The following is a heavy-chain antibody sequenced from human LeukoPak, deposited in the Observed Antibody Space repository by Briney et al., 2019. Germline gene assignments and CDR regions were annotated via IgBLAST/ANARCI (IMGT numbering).Heavy chain of an antibody. CDR3: ARAFQLLSGMDV. V-gene: IGHV1-2*06. CDR1: GYTFTGYY. Sequence: ASVKVSCKASGYTFTGYYMHWVRQAPGQGLEWMGRINPNSGGTNYAQKFQGRVTMTRDTSISTAYMELSRLRSDDTAVYYCARAFQLLSGMDVWGRGTTVTVSS. D-gene: IGHD2-2*01. CDR2: INPNSGGT. J-gene: IGHJ6*02.